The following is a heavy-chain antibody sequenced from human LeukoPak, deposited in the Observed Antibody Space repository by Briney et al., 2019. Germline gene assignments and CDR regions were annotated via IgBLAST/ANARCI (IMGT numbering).Heavy chain of an antibody. V-gene: IGHV3-30*02. CDR3: AKSTIVGATVDAFDI. J-gene: IGHJ3*02. CDR1: GFTFSSYV. CDR2: IRYDGTNR. D-gene: IGHD1-26*01. Sequence: RGSLRLSCAASGFTFSSYVMHWVRQAPGKGLEWVAFIRYDGTNRYYADSVKGRFTISRDNSKNTLYLQMNSLRAEDTAVYYCAKSTIVGATVDAFDIWGQGTMVTVSS.